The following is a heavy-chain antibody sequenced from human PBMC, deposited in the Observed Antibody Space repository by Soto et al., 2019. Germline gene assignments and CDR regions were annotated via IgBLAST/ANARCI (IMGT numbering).Heavy chain of an antibody. CDR2: IYYSGST. J-gene: IGHJ5*02. CDR1: GGSISSRGYY. V-gene: IGHV4-39*01. CDR3: ATSNWFDP. Sequence: QLQLQESGPGLVKPSETLSLTCTVSGGSISSRGYYWGWIRQPPGKGLEWIGTIYYSGSTYYNPSLKSGVTISVDTSKNQFSLKLSSVTAADTAVYYCATSNWFDPWGQGTLVTVSS.